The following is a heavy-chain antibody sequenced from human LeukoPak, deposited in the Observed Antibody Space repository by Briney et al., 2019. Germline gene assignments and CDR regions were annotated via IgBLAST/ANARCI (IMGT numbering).Heavy chain of an antibody. CDR1: GFTFSSYW. J-gene: IGHJ4*02. Sequence: GGSLRLSCAASGFTFSSYWMSWVRQAPGKGLEWVASIKEDGSEKYYVDSVKGRFTISRDNSKNTLYLQMNSLRAEDTAVYYCAKDRGDYGSLDYWGQGTLVTVSS. CDR3: AKDRGDYGSLDY. D-gene: IGHD4-17*01. V-gene: IGHV3-7*03. CDR2: IKEDGSEK.